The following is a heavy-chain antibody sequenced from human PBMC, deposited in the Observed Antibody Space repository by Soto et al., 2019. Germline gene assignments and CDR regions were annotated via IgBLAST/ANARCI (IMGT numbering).Heavy chain of an antibody. J-gene: IGHJ4*02. CDR1: GGSVSSYY. V-gene: IGHV4-59*02. CDR3: ARSYDFWSGYYDY. D-gene: IGHD3-3*01. CDR2: IYYSGST. Sequence: PSETLSLTCTVSGGSVSSYYWSWIRQPPGKGLEWIGYIYYSGSTNYNPSLKSRVTISVDTSKNQFSLKLSSVTAADTAVYYCARSYDFWSGYYDYWGQGPLVTVSS.